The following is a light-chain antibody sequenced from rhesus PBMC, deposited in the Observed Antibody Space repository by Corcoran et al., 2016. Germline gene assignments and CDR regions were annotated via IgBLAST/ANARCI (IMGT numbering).Light chain of an antibody. V-gene: IGKV4-1*01. CDR3: QQYYRSPLT. Sequence: DIVMTQSPDSLAVSLGERVTINCKSSQSLLYSSNNKNYLAWYQQKPGQAPKLLIYWASTRESGVPNRFSGSGSGTDFTLPISGLQAEDVAVYYCQQYYRSPLTFGGGTKVEIK. CDR1: QSLLYSSNNKNY. CDR2: WAS. J-gene: IGKJ4*01.